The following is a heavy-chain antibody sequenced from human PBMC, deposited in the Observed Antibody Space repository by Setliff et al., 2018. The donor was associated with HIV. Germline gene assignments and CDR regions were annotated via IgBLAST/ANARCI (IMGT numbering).Heavy chain of an antibody. D-gene: IGHD6-19*01. J-gene: IGHJ3*02. Sequence: SETLSLTCNVSGGSISSGNYYWSWIRLPAGKGLEWVGHIYTSGNTNYNPSLKSRVTISADTSKKQFSLKLNSVTAADTAVYYCARGRYSSGWYKDAFDIWGQGTMVTVSS. CDR2: IYTSGNT. CDR3: ARGRYSSGWYKDAFDI. CDR1: GGSISSGNYY. V-gene: IGHV4-61*09.